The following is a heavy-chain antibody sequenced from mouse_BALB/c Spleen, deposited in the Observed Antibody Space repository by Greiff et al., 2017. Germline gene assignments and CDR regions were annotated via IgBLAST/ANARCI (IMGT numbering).Heavy chain of an antibody. D-gene: IGHD1-1*01. CDR3: ARDPYYGSSPHWYFDV. CDR1: GFTFSSFG. V-gene: IGHV5-17*02. Sequence: EVQLVESGGGLVQPGGSRKLSCAASGFTFSSFGMHWVRQAPEKGLEWVAYISSGSSTIYYADTVKGRFTISRDNPKNTLFLQMTSLRSEDTAMYYCARDPYYGSSPHWYFDVWGAGTTVTVSS. J-gene: IGHJ1*01. CDR2: ISSGSSTI.